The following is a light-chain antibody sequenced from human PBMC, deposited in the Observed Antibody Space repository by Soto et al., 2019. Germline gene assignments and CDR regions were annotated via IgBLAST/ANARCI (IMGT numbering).Light chain of an antibody. CDR1: SSDVGSYNL. J-gene: IGLJ1*01. CDR3: CSYPGSSTYV. Sequence: QSALTQPASVSGSPGQSITISCTGTSSDVGSYNLVSWYQQHPGKAPKLMIYEVSKRPSGVSNRFSGSKSGNTASLTISGVQAEDEADYYCCSYPGSSTYVFGTGTKLTVL. V-gene: IGLV2-23*02. CDR2: EVS.